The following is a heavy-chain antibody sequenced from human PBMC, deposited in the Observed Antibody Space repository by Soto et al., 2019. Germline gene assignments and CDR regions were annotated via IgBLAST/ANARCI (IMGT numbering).Heavy chain of an antibody. CDR3: ARDLGVAAAGTLS. D-gene: IGHD6-13*01. J-gene: IGHJ4*02. V-gene: IGHV3-33*01. CDR2: IWYDGSNK. Sequence: QVQLVESGGGVVQPGRSLRLSCAASGFTFSSYGMHWVRQAAGTGLEWVAVIWYDGSNKYYADSVKGRFTISRDNSKNTLYLQMNSLRAEDTAVYYCARDLGVAAAGTLSWGQGTLVTVSS. CDR1: GFTFSSYG.